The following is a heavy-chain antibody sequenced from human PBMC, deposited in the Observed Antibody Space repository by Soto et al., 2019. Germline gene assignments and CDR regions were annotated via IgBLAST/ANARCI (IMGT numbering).Heavy chain of an antibody. J-gene: IGHJ3*02. Sequence: QVQLVQSGAEVKKPGASVKVSCKASGYTFTSYDINWVRQATGQGREWMGWMNPNSGNTGYAQKFQGRVTMTRNTSISTAYMELSSLRSEATAVYYCASPARNYDFWSGYSFDIWGQGTMVTVSS. V-gene: IGHV1-8*01. CDR2: MNPNSGNT. CDR3: ASPARNYDFWSGYSFDI. CDR1: GYTFTSYD. D-gene: IGHD3-3*01.